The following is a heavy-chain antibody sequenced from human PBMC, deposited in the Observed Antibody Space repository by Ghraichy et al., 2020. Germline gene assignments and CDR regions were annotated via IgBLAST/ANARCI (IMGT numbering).Heavy chain of an antibody. CDR2: IYYSGST. J-gene: IGHJ4*02. CDR3: ASLAAAGV. CDR1: GGSISSSCYY. Sequence: SETLSLTCTVSGGSISSSCYYWGWLRQPPGKGLEWIVSIYYSGSTYYNPSLKSRVTISVDTSKNQFSLKLSSVTAADTAVYYCASLAAAGVWGQGTLVTVSS. V-gene: IGHV4-39*01. D-gene: IGHD6-13*01.